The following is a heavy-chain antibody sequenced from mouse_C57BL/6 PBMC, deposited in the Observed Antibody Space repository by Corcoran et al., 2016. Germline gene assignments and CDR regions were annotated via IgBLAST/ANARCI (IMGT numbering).Heavy chain of an antibody. Sequence: QVQLQQSGPELMKPGASVKISCKSSGYTFTDYYINWVKQRPGQGLEWIGWIFPGSGSTYYNEKFKGKATLTVDKSSSTAYMLLSSLTSEDSAVYFCARSCHYYGSSYDWYFDVWGTAPTVTVSS. J-gene: IGHJ1*03. CDR2: IFPGSGST. CDR3: ARSCHYYGSSYDWYFDV. V-gene: IGHV1-75*01. D-gene: IGHD1-1*01. CDR1: GYTFTDYY.